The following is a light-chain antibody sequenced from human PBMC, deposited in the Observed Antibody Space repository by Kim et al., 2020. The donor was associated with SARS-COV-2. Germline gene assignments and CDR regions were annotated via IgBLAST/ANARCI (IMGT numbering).Light chain of an antibody. CDR3: CSYAGSMTYV. CDR1: SSDVGSYDL. Sequence: GQAITISYTGTSSDVGSYDLVSWYQQHPGKAPKLMIYEVNKRPSGISNRFSGSKSGNTASLTISGLQAEDEADFYCCSYAGSMTYVFGTGTKVTVL. CDR2: EVN. V-gene: IGLV2-23*02. J-gene: IGLJ1*01.